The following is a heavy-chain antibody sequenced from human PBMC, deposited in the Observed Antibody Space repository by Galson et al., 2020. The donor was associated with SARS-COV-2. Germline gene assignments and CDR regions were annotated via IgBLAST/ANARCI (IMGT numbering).Heavy chain of an antibody. CDR2: ISPSGGDI. D-gene: IGHD1-7*01. Sequence: GGSLRLSCAASGFMFRAYSINWVRQAPGKGLEWVSSISPSGGDIYYADSVKGRFTVSRDNAKNSVFLQLNSLRADDTAVYYCARDGITSGNYAWNYFDPWGQGTLVTVSS. J-gene: IGHJ5*02. V-gene: IGHV3-21*06. CDR1: GFMFRAYS. CDR3: ARDGITSGNYAWNYFDP.